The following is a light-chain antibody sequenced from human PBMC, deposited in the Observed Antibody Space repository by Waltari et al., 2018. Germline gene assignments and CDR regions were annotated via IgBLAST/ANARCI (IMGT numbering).Light chain of an antibody. V-gene: IGKV1-9*01. J-gene: IGKJ5*01. CDR3: QQLRSYPRIT. CDR2: AAS. CDR1: QAISIS. Sequence: IQLTQPPPSLSAFFGDRVTLPSRASQAISISLAWYQQKPGKAPNLLIYAASTLQSGVPSRFIGSGSGTEFTLTISSLQPEDFATYYCQQLRSYPRITFGQGTRLDI.